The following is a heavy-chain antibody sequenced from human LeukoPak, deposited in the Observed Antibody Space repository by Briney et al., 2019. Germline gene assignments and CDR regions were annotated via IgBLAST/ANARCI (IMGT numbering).Heavy chain of an antibody. J-gene: IGHJ4*02. V-gene: IGHV3-73*01. CDR3: TSTLDYYDSSGYYYDY. CDR2: IRSKANSYAT. D-gene: IGHD3-22*01. Sequence: GGSLKLSCAASGFTFSGSAMHWVRQASGKGLEWVGRIRSKANSYATAYAASVKGRFTISRDDSKNTAYLQMNSLKTEDTAVYYCTSTLDYYDSSGYYYDYWGQGTLVIVSS. CDR1: GFTFSGSA.